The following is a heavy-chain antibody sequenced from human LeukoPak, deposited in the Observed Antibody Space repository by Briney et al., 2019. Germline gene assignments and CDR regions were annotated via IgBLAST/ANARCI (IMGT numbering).Heavy chain of an antibody. V-gene: IGHV3-7*01. CDR3: ARDGAYGVQVGSYFDY. CDR2: INQDESEK. CDR1: GFTLSNYW. D-gene: IGHD2-8*01. Sequence: TGGSLRLSCAASGFTLSNYWMSWVRQAPGKGLQWVANINQDESEKYYVDSVRGRFTISRDNAKNSLYLQMNSLRAEDTAVYYCARDGAYGVQVGSYFDYWGQGALVTVSS. J-gene: IGHJ4*02.